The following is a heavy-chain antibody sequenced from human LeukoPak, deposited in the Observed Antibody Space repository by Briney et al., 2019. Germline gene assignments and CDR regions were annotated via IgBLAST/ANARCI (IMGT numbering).Heavy chain of an antibody. Sequence: GGTLRLSCAASGFTFSSNGMSWVRQAPGKGLEWVSGISGSGGSTNYADSVKGRFTISRDNSKNTLYLQMNSLRAEDTAVYYCAKSGYNRFDYWGQGTLVTVSS. CDR3: AKSGYNRFDY. CDR2: ISGSGGST. V-gene: IGHV3-23*01. D-gene: IGHD5-24*01. J-gene: IGHJ4*02. CDR1: GFTFSSNG.